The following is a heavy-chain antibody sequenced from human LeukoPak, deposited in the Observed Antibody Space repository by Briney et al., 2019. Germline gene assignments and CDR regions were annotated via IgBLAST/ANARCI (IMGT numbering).Heavy chain of an antibody. J-gene: IGHJ4*02. D-gene: IGHD1-14*01. Sequence: GESLKISCKGSGYSFTTYWSGWVRQMPGKGLEWMGIIYPGDSGSRYSPSFQGQVTISADKSISTAYLQWSSLKASDTAMYYCATATTLPAVDYWGQGTLVTVSS. CDR2: IYPGDSGS. V-gene: IGHV5-51*01. CDR3: ATATTLPAVDY. CDR1: GYSFTTYW.